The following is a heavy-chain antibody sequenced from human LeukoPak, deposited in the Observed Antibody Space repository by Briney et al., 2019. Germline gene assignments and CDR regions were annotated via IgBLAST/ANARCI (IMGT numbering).Heavy chain of an antibody. Sequence: GGSLRLSCAASGFTFSNYGMNWVRQAPGKGLEWVSAISGSGGGTFYAVSVKGRFTISRDNSKNTLYLQMNSLRADDTAVYYCAKGSDYGRAFDIWGQGTMVTVSS. J-gene: IGHJ3*02. V-gene: IGHV3-23*01. D-gene: IGHD4-17*01. CDR2: ISGSGGGT. CDR1: GFTFSNYG. CDR3: AKGSDYGRAFDI.